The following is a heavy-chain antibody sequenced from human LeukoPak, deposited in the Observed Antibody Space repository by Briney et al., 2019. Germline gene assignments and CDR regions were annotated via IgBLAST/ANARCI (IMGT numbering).Heavy chain of an antibody. V-gene: IGHV3-30*04. D-gene: IGHD5-18*01. CDR1: GFTFSSYA. J-gene: IGHJ6*04. CDR2: ISYDGSNK. CDR3: ARDVDTAAGLDV. Sequence: GRSLRLSCAASGFTFSSYAMHWVRQAPGKGLEWVAVISYDGSNKYYADSVKGRFTISRDNSKNTLYLQMNSLRAEDTAVYYCARDVDTAAGLDVWGKGTTVTVSS.